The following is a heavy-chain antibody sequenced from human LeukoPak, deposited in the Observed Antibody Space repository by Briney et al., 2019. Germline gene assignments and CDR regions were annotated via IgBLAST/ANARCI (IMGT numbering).Heavy chain of an antibody. D-gene: IGHD2-2*01. CDR3: ASRGYCGTTSCPRRKHWFDP. CDR2: INHSGST. CDR1: GGSFSGYY. Sequence: SETQSLTCAVYGGSFSGYYWSWIRQPPGKGLEWIGEINHSGSTNYNPSLKSRVTISVDTSKNQFSLKLSSVTAADTAVYYCASRGYCGTTSCPRRKHWFDPWGQGTLVTVSS. J-gene: IGHJ5*02. V-gene: IGHV4-34*01.